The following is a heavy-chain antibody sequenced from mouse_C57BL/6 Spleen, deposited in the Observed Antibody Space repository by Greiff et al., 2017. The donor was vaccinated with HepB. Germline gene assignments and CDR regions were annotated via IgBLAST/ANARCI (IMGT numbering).Heavy chain of an antibody. CDR1: GFNIKDDY. D-gene: IGHD2-4*01. J-gene: IGHJ1*03. CDR3: TTWDYPYWYFDV. Sequence: VQLQQSGAELVRPGASVKLSCTASGFNIKDDYMHWVKQRPEQGLEWIGWIDPENGDTEYASKFQGKATITADTSSNTAYLQLSRLTSEDTAVYYCTTWDYPYWYFDVWGTGTTVTVSS. V-gene: IGHV14-4*01. CDR2: IDPENGDT.